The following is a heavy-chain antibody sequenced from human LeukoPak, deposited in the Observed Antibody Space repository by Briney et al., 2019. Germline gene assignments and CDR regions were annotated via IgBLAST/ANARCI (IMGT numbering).Heavy chain of an antibody. D-gene: IGHD6-6*01. Sequence: PGGSLRLSCAASGFTFSSYGMHWVRQAPGKGLEWVAVISYDGSNKYYADSVKGRFTISRDNSKNTLYLQMNSLRVEDTAVYYCAKRIAARRGIDYWGQGTLVTVSS. J-gene: IGHJ4*02. CDR2: ISYDGSNK. V-gene: IGHV3-30*18. CDR3: AKRIAARRGIDY. CDR1: GFTFSSYG.